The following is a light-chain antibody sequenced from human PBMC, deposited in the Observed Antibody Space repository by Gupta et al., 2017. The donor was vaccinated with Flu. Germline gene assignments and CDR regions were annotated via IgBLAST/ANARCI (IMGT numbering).Light chain of an antibody. V-gene: IGLV2-14*01. J-gene: IGLJ2*01. CDR1: NSDVGRYKY. CDR3: CSFGYTRA. CDR2: EVN. Sequence: QSALTQPASVSGSPGQSITISCTGTNSDVGRYKYVSWYPHHPGKAPKLVIFEVNNRPSGVSNRFSGSKSGNTASLTISGLQPEDEADYYCCSFGYTRAFGGGTKLTVL.